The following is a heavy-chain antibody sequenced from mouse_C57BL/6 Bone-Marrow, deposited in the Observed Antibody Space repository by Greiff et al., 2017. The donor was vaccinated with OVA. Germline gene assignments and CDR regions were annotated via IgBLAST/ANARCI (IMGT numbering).Heavy chain of an antibody. Sequence: VQLQQPGAELVKPGASVKLSCKASGYTFTSYWMHWVKQRPGQGLEWIGMIHPNSGSTNYNEKFKSKATLTVDKSSSTAYMQLSSLTSEDSAVYYCATIYYYGSSYEGDYWGQGTSVTVSA. V-gene: IGHV1-64*01. CDR1: GYTFTSYW. CDR2: IHPNSGST. D-gene: IGHD1-1*01. CDR3: ATIYYYGSSYEGDY. J-gene: IGHJ4*01.